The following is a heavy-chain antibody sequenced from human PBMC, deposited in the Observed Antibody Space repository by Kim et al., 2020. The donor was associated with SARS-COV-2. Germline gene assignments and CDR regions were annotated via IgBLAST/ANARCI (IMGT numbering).Heavy chain of an antibody. Sequence: GGSLRLSCAASGFTFSSYAMSWVRQAPGRGLEWVSTISGNGVSTYYTDSVKGRFTISRDNSKNTLYLQMNRLRAEDTAVYYCARGDVGFSRLDAYYFDYWGQGTLVTVSS. CDR3: ARGDVGFSRLDAYYFDY. CDR2: ISGNGVST. J-gene: IGHJ4*02. CDR1: GFTFSSYA. V-gene: IGHV3-23*01. D-gene: IGHD2-21*01.